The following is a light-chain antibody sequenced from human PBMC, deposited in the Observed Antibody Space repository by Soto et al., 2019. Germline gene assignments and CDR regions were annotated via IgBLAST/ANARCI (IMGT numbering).Light chain of an antibody. J-gene: IGKJ1*01. CDR2: AAS. V-gene: IGKV1-39*01. CDR3: QQSYSTPLT. Sequence: DIQMTQSPSSLSASVRDRVTITCRASQSISSYLNGYQQKPGKAPKLLISAASSWQSGVPSRFSDSGSGTDFTLTISSLQPEDFATYYCQQSYSTPLTCGQGTKVEIK. CDR1: QSISSY.